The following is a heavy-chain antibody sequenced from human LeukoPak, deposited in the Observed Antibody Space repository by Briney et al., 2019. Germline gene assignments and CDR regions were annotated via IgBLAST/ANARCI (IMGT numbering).Heavy chain of an antibody. CDR2: INPNSGGT. J-gene: IGHJ5*02. Sequence: ASVKVSCKASGYTFTGYYMHWVRQAPGQGLEWMGWINPNSGGTNYAQKFQGRVTMTRDTSISTAYMALSRLRSDDTAVYYCARVYCSSTSCYYYWFDPWGQGTLVTVSS. V-gene: IGHV1-2*02. CDR1: GYTFTGYY. CDR3: ARVYCSSTSCYYYWFDP. D-gene: IGHD2-2*01.